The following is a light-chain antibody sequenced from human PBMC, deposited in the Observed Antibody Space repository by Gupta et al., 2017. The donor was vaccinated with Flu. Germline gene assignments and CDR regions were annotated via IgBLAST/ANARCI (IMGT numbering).Light chain of an antibody. CDR2: WAS. CDR3: QQHNSAPVT. J-gene: IGKJ4*01. Sequence: DIVMTQSPDSLAVSVGERATINCKSSQSVLYRPKNKNYLAWYQQKPGQPPRLLIYWASTRKSGVPDRISGSGSGTDFSLTSSSLQAEDVAVYYCQQHNSAPVTFGGGTKVEIK. V-gene: IGKV4-1*01. CDR1: QSVLYRPKNKNY.